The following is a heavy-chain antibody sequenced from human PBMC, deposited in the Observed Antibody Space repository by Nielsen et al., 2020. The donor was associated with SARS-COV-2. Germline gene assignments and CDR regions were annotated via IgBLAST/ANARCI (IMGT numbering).Heavy chain of an antibody. CDR1: GFTFDNYA. J-gene: IGHJ4*02. D-gene: IGHD3-22*01. CDR2: IKRSGGST. CDR3: AKGNAMIVVGMTFDY. Sequence: GGSLRLSCAASGFTFDNYAMTWVRQAPGKGLEWVSVIKRSGGSTYYADSVKSRFTISRDNSRNTLYLQMNSLSAEDTAVYYCAKGNAMIVVGMTFDYWGQGTLVTVSS. V-gene: IGHV3-23*01.